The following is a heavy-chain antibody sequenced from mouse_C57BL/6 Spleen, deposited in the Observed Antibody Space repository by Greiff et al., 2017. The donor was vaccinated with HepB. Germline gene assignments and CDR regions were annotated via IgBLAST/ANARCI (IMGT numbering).Heavy chain of an antibody. CDR1: GYAFSSSW. Sequence: VKLMESGPELVKPGASVKISCKASGYAFSSSWMNWVKQRPGKGLEWIGRIYPGDGDTNYNGKFKGKATLTADKSSSTAYMQLSSLTSEDSAVYFCARKDLSYGSSRDYFDYWGQGTTLTVSS. J-gene: IGHJ2*01. D-gene: IGHD1-1*01. CDR2: IYPGDGDT. CDR3: ARKDLSYGSSRDYFDY. V-gene: IGHV1-82*01.